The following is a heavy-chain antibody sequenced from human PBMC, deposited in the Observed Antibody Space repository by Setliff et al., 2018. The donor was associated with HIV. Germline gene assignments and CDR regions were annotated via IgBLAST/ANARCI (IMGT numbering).Heavy chain of an antibody. J-gene: IGHJ4*02. D-gene: IGHD3-22*01. CDR2: TSPDGSDK. CDR3: ARATSDSNGYYWGSYLDY. Sequence: GGSLRLSCAASGFIFSDYPMHWVRQAPGKGLEWVAVTSPDGSDKYYADSVQGRVTIPRDISKNTLYLQLNSLRPEDTAVYHCARATSDSNGYYWGSYLDYWGQGTLVTVSS. CDR1: GFIFSDYP. V-gene: IGHV3-30*01.